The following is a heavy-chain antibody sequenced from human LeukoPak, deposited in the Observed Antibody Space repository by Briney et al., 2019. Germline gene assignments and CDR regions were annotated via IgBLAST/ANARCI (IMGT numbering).Heavy chain of an antibody. CDR3: ARGALISYSYGPFDY. D-gene: IGHD5-18*01. V-gene: IGHV4-59*01. J-gene: IGHJ4*02. Sequence: PSETLSLTRTVSGGSIRSYYWSWIRQPPGKGLEWIGYIYYTGSTNYNPSLKSRVTISVDTSKNQFSLKLSSVTAADTAVYYCARGALISYSYGPFDYWGQGTLVTLSS. CDR1: GGSIRSYY. CDR2: IYYTGST.